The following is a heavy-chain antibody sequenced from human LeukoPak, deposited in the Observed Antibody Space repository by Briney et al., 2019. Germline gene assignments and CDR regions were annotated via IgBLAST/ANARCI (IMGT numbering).Heavy chain of an antibody. CDR1: YYSITTDHH. CDR3: VRENISGTNWFDP. CDR2: IYHSGST. J-gene: IGHJ5*02. V-gene: IGHV4-38-2*02. Sequence: SATQSLTYGVSYYSITTDHHWGSMRQPPAPGKALEWIGSIYHSGSTYYNPSLKNRVTISVDTCKNQLSLKLTSVTAGDTALYYCVRENISGTNWFDPWGQGTMVSVSS. D-gene: IGHD3-10*01.